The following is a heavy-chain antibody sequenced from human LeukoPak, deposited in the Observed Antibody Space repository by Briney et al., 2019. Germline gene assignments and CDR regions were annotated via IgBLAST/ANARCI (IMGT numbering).Heavy chain of an antibody. D-gene: IGHD3-22*01. CDR3: ARDDDRPDNGLDY. Sequence: GGSLRLSCAASGFTFSSYSMNWVRQAPGKGLEWVSSISSSSSYIYYADSVKGRFTISRDNAKNSLYLQMNSLRAEDTAVYYCARDDDRPDNGLDYWGQGTLVTASS. V-gene: IGHV3-21*01. CDR2: ISSSSSYI. J-gene: IGHJ4*02. CDR1: GFTFSSYS.